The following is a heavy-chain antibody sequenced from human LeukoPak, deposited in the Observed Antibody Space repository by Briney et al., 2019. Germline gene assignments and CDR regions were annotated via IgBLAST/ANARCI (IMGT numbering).Heavy chain of an antibody. CDR1: GYTFTDYY. Sequence: ASVKVSCKASGYTFTDYYMHWVRQAPGQGLEWMGWINPNSGGTNYAEKFQGRVTMTRDTSISTAYMELSRLRSDDTAVYYCARRYCGGDCLQYFQYWGQGTLVTVSS. V-gene: IGHV1-2*02. D-gene: IGHD2-21*02. CDR2: INPNSGGT. J-gene: IGHJ1*01. CDR3: ARRYCGGDCLQYFQY.